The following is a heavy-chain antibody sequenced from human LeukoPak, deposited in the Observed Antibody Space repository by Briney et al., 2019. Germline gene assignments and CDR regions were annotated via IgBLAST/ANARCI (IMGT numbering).Heavy chain of an antibody. CDR2: INAGSGNT. V-gene: IGHV1-3*01. D-gene: IGHD3-3*01. Sequence: ASVKVSCKASGYTFTSYAMHWVRQAPGQRLEWMGWINAGSGNTKYSQKFQGRVTITRDTSASTAYMELSSLRSEDTAVYYCARPHYDFWSGYYDWFDPWGQGTLVTVSS. J-gene: IGHJ5*02. CDR1: GYTFTSYA. CDR3: ARPHYDFWSGYYDWFDP.